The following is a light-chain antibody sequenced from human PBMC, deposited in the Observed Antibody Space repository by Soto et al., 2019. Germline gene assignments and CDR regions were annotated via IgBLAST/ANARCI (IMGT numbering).Light chain of an antibody. CDR2: WAS. Sequence: GKRATITCKPTQSVLYSSNNKNYLAWYQQKPGQPPKLLIYWASTRESGVPDRFSGSGSGTDFTLTISSLQAEDVAVYDCEQYYSTLSTFVQGTRV. CDR1: QSVLYSSNNKNY. CDR3: EQYYSTLST. V-gene: IGKV4-1*01. J-gene: IGKJ2*01.